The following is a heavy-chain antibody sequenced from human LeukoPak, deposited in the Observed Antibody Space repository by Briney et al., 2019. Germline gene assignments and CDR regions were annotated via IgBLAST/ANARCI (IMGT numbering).Heavy chain of an antibody. CDR2: IWYDGSNK. Sequence: QPGRSLRLSCAASGFTFSSYGMHWVRQAPGKGLEWVAVIWYDGSNKYYADSVKGRFTISRDNSKNTLYLQMNSLRAEDTAVYYWARAGVGWYFDYWGRGPWSPSPQ. D-gene: IGHD6-19*01. CDR1: GFTFSSYG. V-gene: IGHV3-33*01. CDR3: ARAGVGWYFDY. J-gene: IGHJ4*02.